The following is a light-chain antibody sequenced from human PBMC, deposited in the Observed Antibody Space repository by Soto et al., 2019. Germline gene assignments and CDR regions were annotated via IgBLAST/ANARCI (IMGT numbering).Light chain of an antibody. J-gene: IGKJ1*01. CDR1: QSISNW. CDR3: QQYNSYPRT. V-gene: IGKV1-5*03. CDR2: KAS. Sequence: DIPMTQSPSTLSASVGDRVTISCRASQSISNWLAWYQHKPGKAPKLLVFKASSLESGVPSRFSGSGSGTEFTLTISSLQPDDFATYYCQQYNSYPRTFGQGTKVEIK.